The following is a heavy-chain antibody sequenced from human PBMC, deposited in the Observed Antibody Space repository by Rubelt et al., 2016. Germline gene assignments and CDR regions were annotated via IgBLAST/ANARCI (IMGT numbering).Heavy chain of an antibody. D-gene: IGHD1-7*01. CDR3: ARDEELLSAFDI. V-gene: IGHV4-39*07. J-gene: IGHJ3*02. Sequence: QVQLQQWGPGLVKPSETLSLTCTVSGGSISSSSYYWGWIRQPPGKGLEWIGSIYYSGSTYYNPSLKVRGTISVDTSKNQFSLKLSSVTAADTAVYYCARDEELLSAFDIWGQGTMVTVSS. CDR1: GGSISSSSYY. CDR2: IYYSGST.